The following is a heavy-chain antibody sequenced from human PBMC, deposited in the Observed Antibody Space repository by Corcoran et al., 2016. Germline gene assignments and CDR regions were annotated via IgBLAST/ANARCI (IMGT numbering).Heavy chain of an antibody. D-gene: IGHD3-3*02. CDR1: GGSISSYY. V-gene: IGHV4-4*07. Sequence: QVQLQESGPGLVKPSETLSLTCTVSGGSISSYYWSWIRQPAGKGLEWIGRIYTSGSTNYNPSLKSRVTMSVDTPKTQFSLKMSSVTAADTAVEYCARDGTFLGGLSEAATGNGMDVWGQGTTVTVSS. J-gene: IGHJ6*02. CDR2: IYTSGST. CDR3: ARDGTFLGGLSEAATGNGMDV.